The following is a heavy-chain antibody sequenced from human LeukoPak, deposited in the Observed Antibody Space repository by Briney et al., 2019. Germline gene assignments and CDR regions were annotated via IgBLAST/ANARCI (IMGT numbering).Heavy chain of an antibody. J-gene: IGHJ6*02. CDR3: ARPYDDPYSYIMDV. CDR2: ISAYNGNT. D-gene: IGHD3-22*01. CDR1: GYIFTSYG. Sequence: ASVKVSCKASGYIFTSYGISWVRQAPGQGLEWMGWISAYNGNTNYAQKLQGRVTMTTDTSTSTAYMELRSLRSDDTAVYYCARPYDDPYSYIMDVWGQGTTVTVSS. V-gene: IGHV1-18*01.